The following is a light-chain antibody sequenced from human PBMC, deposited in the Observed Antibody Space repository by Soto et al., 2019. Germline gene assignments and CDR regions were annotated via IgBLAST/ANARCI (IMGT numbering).Light chain of an antibody. CDR2: GVS. J-gene: IGLJ1*01. Sequence: QSALTQPRSVSGPPGQSVSISCSGTSSDVDGYKYVSWYQQKPGKAPKLIIYGVSRWPSGVPNRFSGSKSGNRASLTISGLQAEDEGDYYCCSYAGGPEVFGTGTKLTVL. CDR3: CSYAGGPEV. V-gene: IGLV2-11*01. CDR1: SSDVDGYKY.